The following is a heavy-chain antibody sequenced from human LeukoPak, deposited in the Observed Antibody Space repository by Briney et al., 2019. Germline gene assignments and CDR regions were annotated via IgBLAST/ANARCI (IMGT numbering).Heavy chain of an antibody. CDR2: IYNSGST. J-gene: IGHJ4*02. V-gene: IGHV4-59*01. CDR1: GGSITSYY. D-gene: IGHD1-26*01. CDR3: ARTKVYSGRYYFDY. Sequence: SETLSLTCTVSGGSITSYYWSWIRQPSGKGLEWIAYIYNSGSTNYSPSLKSRVTISVDTSKNQLSLKLSSVTAADTAVYYCARTKVYSGRYYFDYWGQGTLVTVSS.